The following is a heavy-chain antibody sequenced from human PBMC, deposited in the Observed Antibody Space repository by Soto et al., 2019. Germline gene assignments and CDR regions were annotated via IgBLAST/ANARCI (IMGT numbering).Heavy chain of an antibody. V-gene: IGHV1-3*05. J-gene: IGHJ5*02. CDR2: INTGSGNT. CDR1: GYTFPSYP. Sequence: QVQLVQSGAEEKKPGASVKVSCKASGYTFPSYPMHWVRQAPGRRLEWMGWINTGSGNTRYSQKFQSRVTITRDTSANTGYMQQSSLRTEDTAVYYCATDRGGYCSGGRCDEVWYDPWGQGTLVTVSS. CDR3: ATDRGGYCSGGRCDEVWYDP. D-gene: IGHD2-15*01.